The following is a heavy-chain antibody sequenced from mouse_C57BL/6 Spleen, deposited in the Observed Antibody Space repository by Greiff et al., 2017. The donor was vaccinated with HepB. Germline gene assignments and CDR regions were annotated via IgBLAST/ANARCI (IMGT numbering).Heavy chain of an antibody. Sequence: VQGVESGAELVRPGASVTLSCKASGYTFTDYEMHWVKQTPVHGLEWIGAIDPETGGTAYNQKFKGKAILTADKSSSTAYMELRSLTSEDSAVYYCTRYDYDEGGYAMDYWGQGTSVTVSS. CDR3: TRYDYDEGGYAMDY. J-gene: IGHJ4*01. CDR2: IDPETGGT. CDR1: GYTFTDYE. V-gene: IGHV1-15*01. D-gene: IGHD2-4*01.